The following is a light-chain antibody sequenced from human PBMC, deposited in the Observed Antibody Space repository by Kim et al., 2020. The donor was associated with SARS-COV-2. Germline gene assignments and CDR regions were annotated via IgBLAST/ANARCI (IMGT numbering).Light chain of an antibody. J-gene: IGLJ2*01. CDR3: QAWDSSTPVV. Sequence: SYELTQPPSVSVSPGLTASITCSGDKLGDKYACWYQQKPGQSPVLVIYQDSKRPSGIPERFSGSNSGNTATLTISGTQAMDEADYYCQAWDSSTPVVFGG. V-gene: IGLV3-1*01. CDR1: KLGDKY. CDR2: QDS.